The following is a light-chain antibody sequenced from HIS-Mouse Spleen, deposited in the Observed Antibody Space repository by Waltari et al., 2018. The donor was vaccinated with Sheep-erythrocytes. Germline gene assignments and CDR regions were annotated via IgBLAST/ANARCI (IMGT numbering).Light chain of an antibody. CDR2: EVS. V-gene: IGLV2-8*01. J-gene: IGLJ3*02. CDR3: SSYAGSNNWV. Sequence: QSALTQPPSASGSPGQSVPIPCTGTSSDVGGYNYVSWYQQHPGKAPKLMIYEVSKRPSGVPDRFSGSKSGNTASLTVSGLQAEDEADYYCSSYAGSNNWVFGGGTK. CDR1: SSDVGGYNY.